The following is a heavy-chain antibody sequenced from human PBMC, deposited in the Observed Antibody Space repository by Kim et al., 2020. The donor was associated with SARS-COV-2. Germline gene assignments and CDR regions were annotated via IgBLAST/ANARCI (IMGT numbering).Heavy chain of an antibody. J-gene: IGHJ6*02. D-gene: IGHD1-1*01. V-gene: IGHV1-46*01. CDR3: ARVGPGTGDYYYGMDV. Sequence: KFQGRVTMTRDTSTSTVYMELSSLRSEDTAVYYCARVGPGTGDYYYGMDVWGQGTTVTVSS.